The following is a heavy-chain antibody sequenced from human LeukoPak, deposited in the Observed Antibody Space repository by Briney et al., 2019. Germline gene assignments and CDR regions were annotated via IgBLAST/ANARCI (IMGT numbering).Heavy chain of an antibody. D-gene: IGHD1-1*01. CDR3: AKRTTDLES. J-gene: IGHJ4*02. CDR2: IDAGGTRT. Sequence: GGSLRLSCTASGLNFGSFAMNWVRQAPGRGLEWVSTIDAGGTRTYSAESVNGRFTTSRDNSKKTLYLQMSSLRAEDTAVYFCAKRTTDLESWGQGTLVTVSS. V-gene: IGHV3-23*01. CDR1: GLNFGSFA.